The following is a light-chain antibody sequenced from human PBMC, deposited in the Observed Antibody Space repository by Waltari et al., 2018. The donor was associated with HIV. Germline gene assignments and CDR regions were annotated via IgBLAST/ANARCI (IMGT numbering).Light chain of an antibody. CDR1: SSDVGCYNY. CDR3: SSYTSSSTLGVV. J-gene: IGLJ2*01. V-gene: IGLV2-14*01. CDR2: EVS. Sequence: QSALTQPASVSGSPGQAITISCPGTSSDVGCYNYVSWYQQHPGKAPKLMIYEVSNRPSGVSNRFSGSKSGNTASLTISGLQAEDEADYYCSSYTSSSTLGVVFGGGTKLTVL.